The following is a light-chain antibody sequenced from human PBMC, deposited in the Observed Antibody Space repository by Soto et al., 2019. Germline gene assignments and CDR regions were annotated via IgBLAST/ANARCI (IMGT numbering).Light chain of an antibody. CDR1: QRVSSAY. Sequence: EIVLTQSPGTLSLSPGERATLSCRASQRVSSAYLAWYQHKPGQAPRLLMYGTSSRATGIPDRFSGSGSGTDFTLTISRLEPEDFAVYYCQQYRNSPPYTCGQGTKLEIK. CDR2: GTS. CDR3: QQYRNSPPYT. J-gene: IGKJ2*01. V-gene: IGKV3-20*01.